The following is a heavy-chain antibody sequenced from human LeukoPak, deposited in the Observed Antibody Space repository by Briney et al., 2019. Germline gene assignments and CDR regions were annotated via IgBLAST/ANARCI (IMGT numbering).Heavy chain of an antibody. V-gene: IGHV1-69*05. CDR2: IIPIFGTA. CDR3: ARAANDYYDSSGQNNFDY. Sequence: ASVKVSCKASGGTFSSYAVSWVRQAPGQGLEWMGGIIPIFGTANYAQKFQGRVTITTDESTSTAYMELSSLRSEDTAVYYCARAANDYYDSSGQNNFDYWGQGTLVTVSS. D-gene: IGHD3-22*01. J-gene: IGHJ4*02. CDR1: GGTFSSYA.